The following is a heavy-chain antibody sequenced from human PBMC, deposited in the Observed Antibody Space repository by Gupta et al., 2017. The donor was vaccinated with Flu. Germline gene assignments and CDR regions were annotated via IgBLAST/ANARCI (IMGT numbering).Heavy chain of an antibody. V-gene: IGHV3-66*02. CDR1: VFTVSSHY. D-gene: IGHD6-13*01. Sequence: EVQLVESGGGLVQPGGSLRLSCAASVFTVSSHYMSWVRQAPGKGLEWVSVIYSGGSTYYADSVKGRFTISRDNSKNTLYLQMNSLRAEDTAVYYCARDRQHLYYFDYWGQGTLVTVSS. CDR2: IYSGGST. J-gene: IGHJ4*02. CDR3: ARDRQHLYYFDY.